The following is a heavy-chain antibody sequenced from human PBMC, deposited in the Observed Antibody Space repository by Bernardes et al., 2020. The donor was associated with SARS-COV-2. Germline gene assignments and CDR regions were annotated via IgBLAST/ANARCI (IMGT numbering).Heavy chain of an antibody. V-gene: IGHV3-64*01. CDR2: ISGNGVGT. CDR3: ARDGDLYYDFWSGYYPA. CDR1: GFIFSSYA. D-gene: IGHD3-3*01. J-gene: IGHJ5*02. Sequence: GGSLRLSCSASGFIFSSYAMHWVRQAPGKGLEYVSAISGNGVGTYYANSVKGRFTISRDNSKNTLYLQMGSLRPEDMAVYYCARDGDLYYDFWSGYYPAWGQGTLVTVSS.